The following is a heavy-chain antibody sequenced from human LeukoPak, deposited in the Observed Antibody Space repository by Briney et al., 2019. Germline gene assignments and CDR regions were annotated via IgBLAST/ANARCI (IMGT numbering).Heavy chain of an antibody. CDR1: GGTFSSYA. J-gene: IGHJ3*02. V-gene: IGHV1-69*04. CDR2: IIPILGIA. D-gene: IGHD4-17*01. Sequence: ASVKVSCKASGGTFSSYAISWVRQAPGQGLEWMGRIIPILGIANYAQKFQGRVTITADKSTSTAYMELSSLRSDDTAVYYCARVFDFGDNGDDAFDTWGQGTLVTVSS. CDR3: ARVFDFGDNGDDAFDT.